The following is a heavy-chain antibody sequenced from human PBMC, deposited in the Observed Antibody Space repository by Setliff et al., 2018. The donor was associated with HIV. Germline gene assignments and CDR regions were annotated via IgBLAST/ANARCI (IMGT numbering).Heavy chain of an antibody. Sequence: ASVKVSCKASGYTFTSYGISWLRQAPGQGLEWMGWISGYSGNTNYAQKFQDRVTMTTDTPTSTVYMELRSLRSDDTAVYYCARVQWVGSSNVGLDYWGQGTLVTVSS. CDR3: ARVQWVGSSNVGLDY. J-gene: IGHJ4*02. CDR1: GYTFTSYG. D-gene: IGHD6-19*01. V-gene: IGHV1-18*01. CDR2: ISGYSGNT.